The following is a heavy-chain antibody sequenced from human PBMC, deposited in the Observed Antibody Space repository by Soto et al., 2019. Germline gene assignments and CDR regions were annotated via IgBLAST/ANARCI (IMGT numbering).Heavy chain of an antibody. CDR3: ARAVGHSSGWYVDY. Sequence: LRLSCAASGFTLSSYAMHWVRQAPGKGLEWVAVISYDGSNKYYADSVKGRFTISRDNSKNTLYLQMNSLRAEDTAVYYCARAVGHSSGWYVDYWGQGTLVTVSS. CDR1: GFTLSSYA. V-gene: IGHV3-30-3*01. J-gene: IGHJ4*02. D-gene: IGHD6-19*01. CDR2: ISYDGSNK.